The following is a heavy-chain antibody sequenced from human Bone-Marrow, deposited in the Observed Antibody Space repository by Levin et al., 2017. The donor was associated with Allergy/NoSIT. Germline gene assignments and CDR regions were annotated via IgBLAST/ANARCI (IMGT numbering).Heavy chain of an antibody. D-gene: IGHD2-21*02. V-gene: IGHV3-11*01. J-gene: IGHJ3*01. Sequence: GGSLRLSCVASGFSMRDYLMTWIRQAPGKGLEWISYISSSGISIYSADSVKGRFSISRDIATNSLYLQMTGLRVDDTVVYYCARDVTDTSASYAFDVWGPGTVVTVSS. CDR3: ARDVTDTSASYAFDV. CDR1: GFSMRDYL. CDR2: ISSSGISI.